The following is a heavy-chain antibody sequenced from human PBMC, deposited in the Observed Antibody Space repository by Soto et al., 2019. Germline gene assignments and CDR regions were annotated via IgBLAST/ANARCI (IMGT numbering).Heavy chain of an antibody. CDR3: AKDASSGWYGTLDY. J-gene: IGHJ4*02. V-gene: IGHV3-30*18. D-gene: IGHD6-19*01. CDR1: GFTFSSYG. Sequence: GGSLRLSCAASGFTFSSYGMHWVRQAPGKGLEWVAVISYDGSNKYYADSVKGRFTISRDNSKNTLYLQMNSLRAEDTAVYYCAKDASSGWYGTLDYWGQGTLVTVSS. CDR2: ISYDGSNK.